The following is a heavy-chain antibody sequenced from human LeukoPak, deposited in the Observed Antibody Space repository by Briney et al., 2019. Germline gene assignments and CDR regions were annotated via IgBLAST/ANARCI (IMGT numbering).Heavy chain of an antibody. J-gene: IGHJ6*02. CDR3: AKDRSSGPHYYYGMDV. CDR1: GFTFSSYG. Sequence: PGRSLRLSCAASGFTFSSYGMHWVRQAPGKGLEWVAVISYLGDDQFYAESVKGRFTISRDNSKKTVFLQMNSLRGEDTAVYYCAKDRSSGPHYYYGMDVWGQGTTVIVSS. CDR2: ISYLGDDQ. D-gene: IGHD6-25*01. V-gene: IGHV3-30*18.